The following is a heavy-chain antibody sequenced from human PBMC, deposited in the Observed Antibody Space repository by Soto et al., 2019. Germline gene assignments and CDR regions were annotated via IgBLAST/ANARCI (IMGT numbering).Heavy chain of an antibody. CDR2: INPNSGGT. D-gene: IGHD6-13*01. J-gene: IGHJ5*02. CDR1: DYTFMSYG. V-gene: IGHV1-2*02. CDR3: ARSRYSIRWPRYNWFDP. Sequence: GASGKVSCKASDYTFMSYGISSVRQAPGQGLEWMGWINPNSGGTNYAQKFKGRVTMTRDTSISTAYMELSRLRSDDTAVYYCARSRYSIRWPRYNWFDPWGQGTLVTVYS.